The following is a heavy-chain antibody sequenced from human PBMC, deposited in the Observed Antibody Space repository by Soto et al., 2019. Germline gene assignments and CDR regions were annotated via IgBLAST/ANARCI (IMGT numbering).Heavy chain of an antibody. J-gene: IGHJ4*02. CDR2: IYYSGST. Sequence: QVQLQESGPGLVKPSETLSLTCTVSGGSISSYYWSWIRQPPGKGLEWIGYIYYSGSTNYNPSLKSRVTISVDTSKNQVSLKLSSVTAADTAVYYCARQGDDYGLYYFDYWGQGTLVTVSS. D-gene: IGHD4-17*01. CDR3: ARQGDDYGLYYFDY. CDR1: GGSISSYY. V-gene: IGHV4-59*08.